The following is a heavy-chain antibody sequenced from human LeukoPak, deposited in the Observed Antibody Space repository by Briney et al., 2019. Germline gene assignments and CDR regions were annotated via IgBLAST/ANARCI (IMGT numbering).Heavy chain of an antibody. CDR2: IYYSGST. D-gene: IGHD2-15*01. V-gene: IGHV4-59*01. CDR1: GGSISSYY. CDR3: ARVGYCSGGSCYSGYYYYYMDV. Sequence: PSETLSLTCTVSGGSISSYYWSWIRQPPGKGLEWIGYIYYSGSTNYNPSLKSRVTISVDTSKNQFSLKLSSVTAADTAVYYCARVGYCSGGSCYSGYYYYYMDVWGKGTTVTVSS. J-gene: IGHJ6*03.